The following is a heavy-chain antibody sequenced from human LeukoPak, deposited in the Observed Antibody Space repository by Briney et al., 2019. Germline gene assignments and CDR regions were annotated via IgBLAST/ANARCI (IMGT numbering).Heavy chain of an antibody. CDR2: ISYDGSNK. V-gene: IGHV3-30-3*01. D-gene: IGHD6-19*01. Sequence: PGGSLRLSCAASGFTFSSYAIRWVRQAPGKGLEWVAVISYDGSNKYYADSVKGRFTISRDNSKNTLYLQMNSLRAEDTAVYYCARDRIAVARFDYWGQGTLVTVSS. J-gene: IGHJ4*02. CDR1: GFTFSSYA. CDR3: ARDRIAVARFDY.